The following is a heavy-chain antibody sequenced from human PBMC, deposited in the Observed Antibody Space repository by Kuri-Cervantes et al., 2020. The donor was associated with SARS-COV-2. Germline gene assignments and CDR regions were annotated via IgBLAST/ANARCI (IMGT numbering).Heavy chain of an antibody. Sequence: SETLSLTCTVSGGTVSSGSHYWSWLRQPPGKGLEWIGYNYYSGSTNYNPSLKSRVTISVDTSKKQFPLKLSSVTAADTAVYYCERDRAAVAGFYYYYGMDVWGQGTTVTVSS. CDR2: NYYSGST. V-gene: IGHV4-61*01. J-gene: IGHJ6*02. D-gene: IGHD6-19*01. CDR1: GGTVSSGSHY. CDR3: ERDRAAVAGFYYYYGMDV.